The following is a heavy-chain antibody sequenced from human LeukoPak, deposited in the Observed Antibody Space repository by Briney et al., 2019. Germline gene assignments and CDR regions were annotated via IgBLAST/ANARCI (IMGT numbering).Heavy chain of an antibody. CDR3: ASAPCSSSPEAKYYFDY. V-gene: IGHV6-1*01. CDR2: TYYRSKWYN. Sequence: SQTLSLACAISGDSVSSNSAAWNWIRQSPSRGLEWLGRTYYRSKWYNDYAVSVKSRITINPDTSKNQFSLQLNSVTPEDTAVYYCASAPCSSSPEAKYYFDYWGQGTLVTVSS. CDR1: GDSVSSNSAA. D-gene: IGHD6-6*01. J-gene: IGHJ4*02.